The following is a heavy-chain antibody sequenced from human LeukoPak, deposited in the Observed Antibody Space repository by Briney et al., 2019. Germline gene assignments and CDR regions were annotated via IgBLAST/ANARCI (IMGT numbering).Heavy chain of an antibody. J-gene: IGHJ6*03. CDR3: AKDRCSNGIGCYYYYMDV. V-gene: IGHV3-21*01. Sequence: GGSLRLSCAASGFTFSSCSMNWVRQAPGKGLEWVSYISSRSSYIHYADSVKGRFTIFRDNAKSSLYLQMNRLRAEDTAVYYCAKDRCSNGIGCYYYYMDVWGKGTTVTISS. CDR1: GFTFSSCS. CDR2: ISSRSSYI. D-gene: IGHD2-8*01.